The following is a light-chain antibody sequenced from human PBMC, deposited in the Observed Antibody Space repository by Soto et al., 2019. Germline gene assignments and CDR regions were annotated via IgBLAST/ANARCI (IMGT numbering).Light chain of an antibody. CDR1: GSDVGGYNY. CDR3: SSYTTSNTRQIV. V-gene: IGLV2-14*03. Sequence: QSVLNPPASVSGSPGQSITISCTGTGSDVGGYNYVSWYQHHPGKAPKLMIYDVSNRPSGVSNRFSGSKSGNTASLTISGLQPEDEADYYCSSYTTSNTRQIVFGAGTKVTVL. CDR2: DVS. J-gene: IGLJ1*01.